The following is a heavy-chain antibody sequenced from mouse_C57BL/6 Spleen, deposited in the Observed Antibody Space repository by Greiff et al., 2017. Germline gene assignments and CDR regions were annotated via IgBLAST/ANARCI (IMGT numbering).Heavy chain of an antibody. J-gene: IGHJ4*01. Sequence: VQLQQSGPGLVQPSQSLSITCTVSGFSLTSYGVHWVRQSPGQGLEWLGVIWSGGSTDYNAAFISRLSISKDNSKSQVFFKMNSLQADDTAIYYCAREGPGFYAMDYWGQGTSVTVSS. CDR3: AREGPGFYAMDY. CDR1: GFSLTSYG. D-gene: IGHD1-2*01. CDR2: IWSGGST. V-gene: IGHV2-2*01.